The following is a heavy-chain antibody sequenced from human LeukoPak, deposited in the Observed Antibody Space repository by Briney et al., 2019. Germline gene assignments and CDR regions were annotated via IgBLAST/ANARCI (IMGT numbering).Heavy chain of an antibody. Sequence: GGSLRLSCSASGFTFSSYAMHWVRQAPGKGLEYVSAISSNGGSTYYADSVKGRFTISRDNAKNSLYLQMNSLRDEDTAVYYCASSGSYRFDYWGQGTLVTVSS. CDR2: ISSNGGST. V-gene: IGHV3-64*04. CDR1: GFTFSSYA. D-gene: IGHD1-26*01. J-gene: IGHJ4*02. CDR3: ASSGSYRFDY.